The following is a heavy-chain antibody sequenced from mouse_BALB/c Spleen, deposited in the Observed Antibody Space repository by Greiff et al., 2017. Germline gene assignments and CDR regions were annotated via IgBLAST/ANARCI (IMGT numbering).Heavy chain of an antibody. CDR3: ARDRSYAMDY. Sequence: VKLMESGAELVRPGTSVKVSCKASGYAFTNYSIEWVKQRPGQGLEWIGVINPGSGGTNYNEKFKGKATLTADKSSSTAYMQLSSLTSDDTAVYFCARDRSYAMDYWGQGTSVTVSS. CDR2: INPGSGGT. J-gene: IGHJ4*01. CDR1: GYAFTNYS. V-gene: IGHV1-54*01.